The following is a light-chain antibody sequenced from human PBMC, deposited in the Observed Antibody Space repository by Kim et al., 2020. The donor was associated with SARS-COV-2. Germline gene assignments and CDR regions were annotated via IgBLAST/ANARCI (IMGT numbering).Light chain of an antibody. CDR1: SSDIGNYNY. J-gene: IGLJ3*02. CDR3: SSYAGTNNVL. Sequence: GQSVTISCTETSSDIGNYNYVAWYQQHPGKAPNLVIYEVDKRPSGVPDRFSASKSGNTAFLTVYGLQTEDEADYHCSSYAGTNNVLFGGGTQLTVL. V-gene: IGLV2-8*01. CDR2: EVD.